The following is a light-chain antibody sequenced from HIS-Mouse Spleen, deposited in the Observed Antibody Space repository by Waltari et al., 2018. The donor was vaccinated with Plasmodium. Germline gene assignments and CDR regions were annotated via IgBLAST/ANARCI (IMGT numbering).Light chain of an antibody. CDR1: RSISSY. J-gene: IGKJ4*01. Sequence: DIQMTQSPSSLSASVGDRVTITCRASRSISSYLNWYQQKPGNAPKLLIDAASSLQSGVPSRFSGGGSGTDFTLTISSLQPEDFATDYGQQSYSTPQLTFGGGTKVEIK. V-gene: IGKV1-39*01. CDR3: QQSYSTPQLT. CDR2: AAS.